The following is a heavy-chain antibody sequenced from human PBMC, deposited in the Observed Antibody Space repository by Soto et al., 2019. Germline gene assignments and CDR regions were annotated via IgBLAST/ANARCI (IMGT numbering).Heavy chain of an antibody. J-gene: IGHJ4*02. CDR2: ISYDGSNK. D-gene: IGHD3-22*01. CDR1: GFTFSSYG. V-gene: IGHV3-30*18. CDR3: AKEDHQSYLYYYDSSGSYYFDY. Sequence: SGGSLRLSCAASGFTFSSYGMHWVRQAPGKGLEWVAVISYDGSNKYYADSVKGRFTISRDNSKNTLYLQMNSLRAEDTAVYYCAKEDHQSYLYYYDSSGSYYFDYWGQGTLVTVSS.